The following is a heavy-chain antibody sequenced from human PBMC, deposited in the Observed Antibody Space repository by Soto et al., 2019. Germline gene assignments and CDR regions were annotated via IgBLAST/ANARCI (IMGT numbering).Heavy chain of an antibody. V-gene: IGHV3-48*02. CDR2: ISTNGNVK. CDR1: GFTFSGYN. J-gene: IGHJ4*02. CDR3: VREAIIGNFDY. D-gene: IGHD1-20*01. Sequence: EVLLVESGGGLVQPGGSLRLSCAASGFTFSGYNMNWVRQAPGKGPEWLAYISTNGNVKHYADSVTGRVTISRDNGESALFLQMNSLTDEDTALYYCVREAIIGNFDYWGQGSLATVTS.